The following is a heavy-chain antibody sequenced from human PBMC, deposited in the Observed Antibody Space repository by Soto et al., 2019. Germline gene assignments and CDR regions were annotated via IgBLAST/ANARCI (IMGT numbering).Heavy chain of an antibody. J-gene: IGHJ4*02. D-gene: IGHD3-22*01. CDR3: AKDRRGTMIVVVTPFDY. CDR1: GFTFSSYA. CDR2: ISGSGGST. V-gene: IGHV3-23*01. Sequence: PGGSLRLSCAASGFTFSSYAMSWVRQAPGKGLEWVSAISGSGGSTYYADSVKGRFTISRDNSKNTLYLQMNSLRAEDTAVYYCAKDRRGTMIVVVTPFDYWGQGTLVTVSS.